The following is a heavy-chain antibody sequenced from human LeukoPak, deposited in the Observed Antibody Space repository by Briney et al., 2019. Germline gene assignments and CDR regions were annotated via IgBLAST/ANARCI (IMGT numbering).Heavy chain of an antibody. CDR1: GGSFSGYY. CDR2: INHSGST. Sequence: SETLSLTCAVYGGSFSGYYWSWIRQPPGKGLEWIGEINHSGSTNYNPSLKSRVTISVDTSKNQFSLKLSSVTAADTAVYYCARFGSVGYCSNTSCYLATGFDPWGQGTLVTVSS. V-gene: IGHV4-34*01. D-gene: IGHD2-2*01. CDR3: ARFGSVGYCSNTSCYLATGFDP. J-gene: IGHJ5*02.